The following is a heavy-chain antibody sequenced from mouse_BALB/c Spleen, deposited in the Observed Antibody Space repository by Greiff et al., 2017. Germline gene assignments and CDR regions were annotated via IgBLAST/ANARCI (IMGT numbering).Heavy chain of an antibody. D-gene: IGHD1-1*01. CDR1: GYTFTSYW. CDR2: IYPGNSDT. Sequence: VQLQQSGTVLARPGASVKMSCKASGYTFTSYWMHWVKQRPGQGLEWIGAIYPGNSDTSYNQKFKGKAKLTAVTSTSTAYMELSSLTNEDSAVYYCTRWIYYGSSYEGYWGQGTTLTVSS. V-gene: IGHV1-5*01. J-gene: IGHJ2*01. CDR3: TRWIYYGSSYEGY.